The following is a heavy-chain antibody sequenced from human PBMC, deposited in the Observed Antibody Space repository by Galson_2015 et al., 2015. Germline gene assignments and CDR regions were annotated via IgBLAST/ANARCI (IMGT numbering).Heavy chain of an antibody. CDR1: GFTFSSYA. Sequence: SLRLSCAASGFTFSSYAMSWVRQAPGKGLEWVSAIGGSGGSTYYADSVKGRFTISRDNSKNTLYLQMNSLRAEDTAVYYCAKDYRVVPAASFDYWGQGTLVTVSS. J-gene: IGHJ4*02. CDR3: AKDYRVVPAASFDY. V-gene: IGHV3-23*01. CDR2: IGGSGGST. D-gene: IGHD2-2*01.